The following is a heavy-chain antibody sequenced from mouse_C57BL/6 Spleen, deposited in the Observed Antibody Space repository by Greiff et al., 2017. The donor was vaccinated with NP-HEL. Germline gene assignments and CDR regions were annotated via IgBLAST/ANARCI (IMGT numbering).Heavy chain of an antibody. V-gene: IGHV1-66*01. CDR1: GYSFTSYY. CDR3: ARDDYGSSYVNY. CDR2: IYPGSGNT. J-gene: IGHJ2*01. D-gene: IGHD1-1*01. Sequence: QVQLQQSGPELVKPGASVKISCKASGYSFTSYYIHWVKQRPGQGLEWIGWIYPGSGNTKYNEKFKGKATLTADTSSSTAYMQLSSLTSEDSAVYYCARDDYGSSYVNYWGQGTTLTVSS.